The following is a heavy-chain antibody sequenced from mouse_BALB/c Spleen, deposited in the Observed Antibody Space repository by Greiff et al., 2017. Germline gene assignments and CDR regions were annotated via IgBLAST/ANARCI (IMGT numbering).Heavy chain of an antibody. D-gene: IGHD2-4*01. Sequence: EVKLQESGPGLVKPSQSLSLTCTVTGYSITSDYAWNWIRQFPGNKLEWMGYISYSGSTSYNPSLKSRISITRDTSKNQFFLQLNSVTTEDTATYYCARGITPWFAYWGQGTLVTVSA. V-gene: IGHV3-2*02. J-gene: IGHJ3*01. CDR1: GYSITSDYA. CDR2: ISYSGST. CDR3: ARGITPWFAY.